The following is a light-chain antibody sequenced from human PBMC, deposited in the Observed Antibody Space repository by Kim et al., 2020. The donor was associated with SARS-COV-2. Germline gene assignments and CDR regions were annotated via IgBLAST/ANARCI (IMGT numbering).Light chain of an antibody. V-gene: IGKV3-11*01. J-gene: IGKJ3*01. CDR2: EAA. Sequence: LLPDGSATMSWGGSRSDSCYLACDQQTPGPATRLLYNEAAIRTTGIPARFSGSGSGTDFPLTISRLEPEGLAVYYCQQHSNWSTFGPGTKVDIK. CDR1: RSDSCY. CDR3: QQHSNWST.